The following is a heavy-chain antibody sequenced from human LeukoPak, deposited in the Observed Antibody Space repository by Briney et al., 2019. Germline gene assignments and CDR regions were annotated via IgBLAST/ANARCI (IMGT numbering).Heavy chain of an antibody. Sequence: GGSLRLSCAASGFTFSSYSMNWVRQAPGKGLEWVSSIGSSSSYIYYADSVKGRFTISRNNAKNSLYLQMNSLRTEDTAVYYCASPGNYFYYYNLDVWVKGTTVTVSS. CDR1: GFTFSSYS. J-gene: IGHJ6*03. CDR3: ASPGNYFYYYNLDV. CDR2: IGSSSSYI. V-gene: IGHV3-21*01.